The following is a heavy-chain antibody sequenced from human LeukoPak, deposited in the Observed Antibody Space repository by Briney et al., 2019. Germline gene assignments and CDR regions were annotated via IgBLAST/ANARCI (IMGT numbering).Heavy chain of an antibody. CDR2: MNPNSGNT. D-gene: IGHD6-13*01. V-gene: IGHV1-8*03. Sequence: GASVKVSCKASGYTFTSYDINWVRQATGQGLEWMGWMNPNSGNTGYAQKFQGRVTITRNTSISTAYMELSSLRSGDTAVYYCARRLRGYSSRWFDPWGQGALVTVSS. CDR1: GYTFTSYD. J-gene: IGHJ5*02. CDR3: ARRLRGYSSRWFDP.